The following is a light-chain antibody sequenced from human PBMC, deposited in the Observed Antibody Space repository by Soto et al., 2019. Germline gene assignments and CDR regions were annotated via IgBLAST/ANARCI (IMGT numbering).Light chain of an antibody. Sequence: ESVLTPAPGALSLSQGERATLSCRASQSVSSGFLAWYQQKPGQAPRLLIYAASARATGIPDRFSGSGSGTDFTLTVSRLEPEDFAVYYCQQYHNSPRTFGQGTKV. CDR3: QQYHNSPRT. CDR2: AAS. V-gene: IGKV3-20*01. J-gene: IGKJ1*01. CDR1: QSVSSGF.